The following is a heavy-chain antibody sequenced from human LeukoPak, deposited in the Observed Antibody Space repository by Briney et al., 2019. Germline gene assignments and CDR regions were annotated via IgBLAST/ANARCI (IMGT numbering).Heavy chain of an antibody. D-gene: IGHD2-2*03. CDR2: INHSGST. Sequence: PSETLSLTCAVYGGSFIGYYWSWIRQPPGKGLEWIGEINHSGSTNYNPSLKSRVTISVDTSKNQFSLKLSTVTAADTAVYYCATPGYCSSTSCPNNWFDPWGQGTLVTVSS. CDR3: ATPGYCSSTSCPNNWFDP. J-gene: IGHJ5*02. CDR1: GGSFIGYY. V-gene: IGHV4-34*01.